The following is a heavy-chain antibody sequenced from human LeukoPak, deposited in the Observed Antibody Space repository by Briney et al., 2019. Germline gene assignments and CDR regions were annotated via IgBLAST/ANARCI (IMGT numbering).Heavy chain of an antibody. D-gene: IGHD3-3*01. CDR2: IYTSGSS. CDR3: ARDQSGARGGYYPTSHYYYYYYMDV. CDR1: GGSISSGSYY. J-gene: IGHJ6*03. Sequence: PSQTLSLTCTVSGGSISSGSYYWSWIRQPAGKGLEWIGRIYTSGSSNYNPSLKSRVTISVDTSKNHFSLKLSSVTAADTAVYYCARDQSGARGGYYPTSHYYYYYYMDVWGKGTTVTVSS. V-gene: IGHV4-61*02.